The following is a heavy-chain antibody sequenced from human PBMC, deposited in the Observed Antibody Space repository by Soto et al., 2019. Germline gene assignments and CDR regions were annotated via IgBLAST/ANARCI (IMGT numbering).Heavy chain of an antibody. V-gene: IGHV3-23*01. J-gene: IGHJ4*02. CDR2: FTGSGGST. Sequence: EVQLLESGGGLVQPGGSLRLSCAASGFSFRSYVMNWVRQAPRKGLEWVSGFTGSGGSTYYAVSVKGRFTISRDNSKNMLYLHMNILRAEDTAVYFCAKGKDIVVVPDIDYWGQGTLVTVSS. CDR3: AKGKDIVVVPDIDY. CDR1: GFSFRSYV. D-gene: IGHD2-15*01.